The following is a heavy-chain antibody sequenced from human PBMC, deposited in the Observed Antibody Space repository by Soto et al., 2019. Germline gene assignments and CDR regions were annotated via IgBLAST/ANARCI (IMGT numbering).Heavy chain of an antibody. CDR2: IAYDGSNK. D-gene: IGHD5-12*01. CDR3: AKNYQRAPSRDGYNLIDY. Sequence: ESGGGVVQPGRSLRLSCAASGFTFSDYGMHWVRQAPGKGLEWVAVIAYDGSNKYYADSVKGRFTISRDNSKNILYLQMDSLRAEDTAVYYCAKNYQRAPSRDGYNLIDYWGQGTLVTVSS. V-gene: IGHV3-30*18. J-gene: IGHJ4*02. CDR1: GFTFSDYG.